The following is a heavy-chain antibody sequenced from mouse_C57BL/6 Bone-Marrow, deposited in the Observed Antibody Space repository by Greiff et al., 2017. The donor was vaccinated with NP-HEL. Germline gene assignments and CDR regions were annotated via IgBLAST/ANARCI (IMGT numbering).Heavy chain of an antibody. D-gene: IGHD1-1*01. V-gene: IGHV1-69*01. CDR1: GYTFTSYW. Sequence: QVQLQQPGAELVMPGASVKLSCKASGYTFTSYWMHWVKQRPGQGLEWIGEIDPSDSYTNYIQKFKGKSTLTVDKSSSTAYMQLSSLTSEDSAVYYCARLRNYYGSSPRYYAMDYWGQGTSVTVSS. CDR3: ARLRNYYGSSPRYYAMDY. J-gene: IGHJ4*01. CDR2: IDPSDSYT.